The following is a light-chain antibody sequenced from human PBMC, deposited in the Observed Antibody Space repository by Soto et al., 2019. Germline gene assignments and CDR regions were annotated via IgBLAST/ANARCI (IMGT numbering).Light chain of an antibody. Sequence: DIVMTQSPDSLAVSLGERATINCKSSQNVLYSSNNKNYLAWYQQKPGQPPKLLIYWASTRESWVPDRFSGSGSVTDFTLTISSLQAEDVAVYYCQQYYSTPRTFGQGTKVEIK. CDR2: WAS. J-gene: IGKJ1*01. CDR3: QQYYSTPRT. CDR1: QNVLYSSNNKNY. V-gene: IGKV4-1*01.